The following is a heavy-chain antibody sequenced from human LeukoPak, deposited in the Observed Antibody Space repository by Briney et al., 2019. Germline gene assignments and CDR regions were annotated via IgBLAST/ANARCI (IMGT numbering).Heavy chain of an antibody. J-gene: IGHJ4*02. CDR1: GGSISGYY. D-gene: IGHD5-24*01. CDR3: ASALMATIEY. Sequence: SETLSLPCAASGGSISGYYWSWIRQPPGKGLEWIGYIYYSGSTNYNPSLDGRVTMSVDTSKKQFSLRVSSVTAADTAVYYCASALMATIEYWGQGTLVTVSS. V-gene: IGHV4-59*01. CDR2: IYYSGST.